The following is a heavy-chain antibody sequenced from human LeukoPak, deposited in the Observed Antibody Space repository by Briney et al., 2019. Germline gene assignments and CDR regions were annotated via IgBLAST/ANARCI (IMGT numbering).Heavy chain of an antibody. V-gene: IGHV3-53*01. CDR1: GFTVSSNY. J-gene: IGHJ4*02. CDR3: VNDLNY. Sequence: GGSLRLSCAASGFTVSSNYMSWVRQAPGKGLEWVSDIYSGGTTYYADSVKGRFTISRDNSKNTLYLQMSSLRAEGTAVYYCVNDLNYWGQGTLVTVSS. CDR2: IYSGGTT. D-gene: IGHD3-3*01.